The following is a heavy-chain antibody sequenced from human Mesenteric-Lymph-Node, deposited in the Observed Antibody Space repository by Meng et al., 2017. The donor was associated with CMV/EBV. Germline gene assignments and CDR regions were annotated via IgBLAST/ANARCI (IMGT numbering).Heavy chain of an antibody. CDR2: IYHSGST. CDR1: GYSISSGYY. D-gene: IGHD6-13*01. CDR3: ARDSIAAAGTCY. J-gene: IGHJ4*02. V-gene: IGHV4-38-2*02. Sequence: GSLRLSCTVSGYSISSGYYCGWIRQPPGKGLEWIGSIYHSGSTYYNPSLKSRVTISVDTSKNQFSLKLSSVTAADTAVYYCARDSIAAAGTCYWGQGTLVTVSS.